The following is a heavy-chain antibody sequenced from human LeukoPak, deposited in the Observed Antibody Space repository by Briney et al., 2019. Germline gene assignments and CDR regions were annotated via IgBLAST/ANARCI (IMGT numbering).Heavy chain of an antibody. V-gene: IGHV4-39*01. CDR2: IYYSGST. Sequence: SETLSLICTVSGGSISSSSYYWGWIRQPPGKGLEWIGSIYYSGSTYYNPSLKSRVTISVDTSKNQFSLKLSSVTAADTAVYYCARHKGSSPRFDGFDIWGQGTMVTVSS. D-gene: IGHD6-13*01. CDR3: ARHKGSSPRFDGFDI. J-gene: IGHJ3*02. CDR1: GGSISSSSYY.